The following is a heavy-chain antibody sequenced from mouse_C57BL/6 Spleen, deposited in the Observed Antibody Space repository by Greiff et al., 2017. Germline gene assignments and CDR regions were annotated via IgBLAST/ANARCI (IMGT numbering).Heavy chain of an antibody. Sequence: EVQLVESGGGLVKPGGSLKLSCPASGFTFTDYGLHWVRRPPEQGLEWFAYISSGSSTTYYADTVQGRFTISRENAKNTLSLQRTSMRSEDTAMYYCARGYDYFDYWGQGTTLTVSS. CDR1: GFTFTDYG. V-gene: IGHV5-17*01. D-gene: IGHD2-2*01. CDR3: ARGYDYFDY. J-gene: IGHJ2*01. CDR2: ISSGSSTT.